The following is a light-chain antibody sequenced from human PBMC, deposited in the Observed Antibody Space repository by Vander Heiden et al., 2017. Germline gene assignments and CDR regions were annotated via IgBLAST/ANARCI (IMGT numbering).Light chain of an antibody. J-gene: IGKJ4*01. CDR2: WAS. V-gene: IGKV4-1*01. Sequence: DIVMTQSPDSLTMSLGERATINCKSSQSVLYSSNNKNYLAWYQQKPGQPPKLSIYWASTRESGVPDRFSGSGSGTYFTLTISSLQAEDVAVYYCQQYSSTPQLTFGGGTKVEIK. CDR1: QSVLYSSNNKNY. CDR3: QQYSSTPQLT.